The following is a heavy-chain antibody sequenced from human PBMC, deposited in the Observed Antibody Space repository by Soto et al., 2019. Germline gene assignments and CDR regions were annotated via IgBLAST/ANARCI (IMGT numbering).Heavy chain of an antibody. J-gene: IGHJ5*02. CDR1: GGTFSSYA. Sequence: SVKVSCKASGGTFSSYAISWVRQAPGQGLEWMGGIIPIFGTANYAQKFQGRVTITADESTSTAYMELSSLRSEDTAVYYCARAFGDTNWFDPWGQGTLVTVSS. CDR2: IIPIFGTA. V-gene: IGHV1-69*13. D-gene: IGHD3-3*01. CDR3: ARAFGDTNWFDP.